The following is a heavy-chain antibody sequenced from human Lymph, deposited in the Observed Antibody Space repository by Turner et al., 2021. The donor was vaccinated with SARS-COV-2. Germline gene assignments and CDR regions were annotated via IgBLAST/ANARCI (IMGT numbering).Heavy chain of an antibody. V-gene: IGHV1-24*01. CDR1: GYTLTELS. CDR3: ATRKSNWKILTGRYYFDF. Sequence: QVQLVQSGAEVKKPGASVKVSCKVSGYTLTELSIHWVRQAPGKGLEWMGGCAPEDGETIYAQKVQGRVNMTEDTSTDTAYMELSSMRSEDTDVYYCATRKSNWKILTGRYYFDFWGQGTLVTVSS. D-gene: IGHD1-1*01. J-gene: IGHJ4*02. CDR2: CAPEDGET.